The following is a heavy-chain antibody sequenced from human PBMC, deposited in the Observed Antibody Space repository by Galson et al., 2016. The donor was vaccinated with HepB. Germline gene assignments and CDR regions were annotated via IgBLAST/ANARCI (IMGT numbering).Heavy chain of an antibody. V-gene: IGHV3-30*18. CDR1: GYTFGSFG. CDR3: ANAMSAVAGRGGYYYYYGMDV. D-gene: IGHD6-13*01. Sequence: SLRLSCAASGYTFGSFGIPWVRQAPGKGLVWVAVITSDGSNTNYADSLQGRVAITRDTSKNTLQLQINSLRAEVTAVDYCANAMSAVAGRGGYYYYYGMDVWGQGTTVTVSS. J-gene: IGHJ6*02. CDR2: ITSDGSNT.